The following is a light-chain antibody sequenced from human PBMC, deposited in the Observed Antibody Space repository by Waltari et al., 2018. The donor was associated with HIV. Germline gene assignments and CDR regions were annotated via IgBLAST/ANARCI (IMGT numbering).Light chain of an antibody. V-gene: IGLV2-14*03. CDR2: DVS. CDR1: SSDVGGYNH. J-gene: IGLJ1*01. CDR3: SSYTSSSTYV. Sequence: QSALTQPASVSGSPGQSITIPCTGTSSDVGGYNHVSWYQKHPGKAPKLMIYDVSNRPSGVSNRFSGSKSGNTASLTISGLQAEDEADYYCSSYTSSSTYVFGTGTKVTVL.